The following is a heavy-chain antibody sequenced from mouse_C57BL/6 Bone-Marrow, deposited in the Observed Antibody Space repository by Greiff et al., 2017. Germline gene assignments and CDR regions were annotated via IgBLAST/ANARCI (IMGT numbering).Heavy chain of an antibody. V-gene: IGHV1-69*01. CDR2: IDPSDSYT. D-gene: IGHD4-1*01. CDR1: GYTFTSYW. CDR3: ARTLNWDY. J-gene: IGHJ2*01. Sequence: QVQLQQPGAELVMPGASVKLSCKASGYTFTSYWMHWVKQRPGQGLEWIGEIDPSDSYTNYNQKFKGKSTLTVDKSSSTAYMQLRSLTSEDSAVYYCARTLNWDYWGQGTTLTVSS.